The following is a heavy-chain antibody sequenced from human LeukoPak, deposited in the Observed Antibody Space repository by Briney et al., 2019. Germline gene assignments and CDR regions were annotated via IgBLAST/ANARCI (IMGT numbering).Heavy chain of an antibody. CDR2: ISGSGDRT. J-gene: IGHJ4*02. V-gene: IGHV3-23*01. D-gene: IGHD3-10*01. Sequence: GGSLRLSCAASGSGFIFSNYGMRWVRQAPGKGLEWVSTISGSGDRTYYADSVKGRFTISRDNSKNTLFLHMNSLKAEDTAVYSCAKGYYGSGSYGWFDYWGQGTLVTVSS. CDR1: GSGFIFSNYG. CDR3: AKGYYGSGSYGWFDY.